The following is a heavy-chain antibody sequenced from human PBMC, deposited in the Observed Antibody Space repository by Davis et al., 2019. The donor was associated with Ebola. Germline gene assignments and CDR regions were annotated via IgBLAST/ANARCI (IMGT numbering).Heavy chain of an antibody. CDR3: ASHSGRAPPLD. CDR1: GFTFSSFA. D-gene: IGHD6-19*01. V-gene: IGHV3-48*04. J-gene: IGHJ4*02. Sequence: GESLKISCAASGFTFSSFAMNWVRQAPGKGLEWISYIRKSSSMTYYAESVKGRFTISRDSAKNSLYLQMNSLRAEDTAVYYCASHSGRAPPLDWGQGTLVTVSS. CDR2: IRKSSSMT.